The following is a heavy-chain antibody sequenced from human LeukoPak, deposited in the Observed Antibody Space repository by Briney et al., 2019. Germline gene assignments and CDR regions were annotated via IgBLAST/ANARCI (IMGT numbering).Heavy chain of an antibody. V-gene: IGHV3-23*01. CDR2: ISGSGGST. J-gene: IGHJ3*02. CDR1: GFTFSSYA. Sequence: GGSLRLSCAASGFTFSSYAMSWVRQAPGKGLEWVSAISGSGGSTYYADSVKGRFTISRDNSKNTLYLQMNSLRAEDTAVYYCAKPIGRNIVVVTAIHAFDIWGQGTMVTVSS. CDR3: AKPIGRNIVVVTAIHAFDI. D-gene: IGHD2-21*02.